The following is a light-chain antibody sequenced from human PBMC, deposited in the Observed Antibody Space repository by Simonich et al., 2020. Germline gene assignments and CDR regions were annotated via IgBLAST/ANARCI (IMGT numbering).Light chain of an antibody. CDR3: AAWDDSLNGVV. CDR1: SSNIGSNT. J-gene: IGLJ2*01. CDR2: RNN. V-gene: IGLV1-44*01. Sequence: QSVLTQPPSASGTPGQRVTISCSGSSSNIGSNTVNGYQQLPGTAPKLLFYRNNQRPSGFPDRFAGSKSGTSASLAISGLQSEDEADYYCAAWDDSLNGVVFGGGTKLTVL.